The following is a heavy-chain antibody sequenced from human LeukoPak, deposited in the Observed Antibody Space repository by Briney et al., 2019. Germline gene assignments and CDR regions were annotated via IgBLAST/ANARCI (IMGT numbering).Heavy chain of an antibody. V-gene: IGHV1-18*01. CDR1: GFTFNIYG. CDR3: AREGYFGSGIDYFYGMDV. Sequence: ASVKVSCKASGFTFNIYGITWVRQAPGQGLEWMGWLSVYNGDTKHAQKLQGRVTMTTDTSTTTAYMELRSLRSDDTAVYYCAREGYFGSGIDYFYGMDVWGQGTKVTVSS. D-gene: IGHD3-10*01. CDR2: LSVYNGDT. J-gene: IGHJ6*02.